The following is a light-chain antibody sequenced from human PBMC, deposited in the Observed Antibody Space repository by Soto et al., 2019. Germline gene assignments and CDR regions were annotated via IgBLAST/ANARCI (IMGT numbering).Light chain of an antibody. CDR1: SSDVGGYNY. CDR3: SSYTSSSKV. Sequence: QSVLTQPASVSGSPGQSITISCTGTSSDVGGYNYVSRYQQHPGKAPKLMIYDVSNRPSGVSNRFSGSKSGNTASLTISGLQAEDEADYYCSSYTSSSKVFGGGTKLTVL. CDR2: DVS. J-gene: IGLJ2*01. V-gene: IGLV2-14*01.